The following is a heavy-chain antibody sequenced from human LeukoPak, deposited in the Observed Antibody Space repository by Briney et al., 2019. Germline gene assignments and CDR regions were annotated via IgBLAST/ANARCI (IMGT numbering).Heavy chain of an antibody. Sequence: SETLSLTCAVYGGSFSAYYWSWIRQPPGKGLEWIGEINHSGSTNYNPSLKSRVTISVDTYKNQFSLKLSSVTAADTAVYYCARQRRRVYGSGSQHFDYWGQGTLVTVSS. J-gene: IGHJ4*02. CDR2: INHSGST. CDR1: GGSFSAYY. V-gene: IGHV4-34*01. CDR3: ARQRRRVYGSGSQHFDY. D-gene: IGHD3-10*01.